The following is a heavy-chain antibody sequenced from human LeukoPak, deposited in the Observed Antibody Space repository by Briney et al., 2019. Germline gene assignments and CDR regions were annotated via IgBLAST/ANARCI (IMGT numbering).Heavy chain of an antibody. Sequence: ASVKVSCKASGYTFTGYYMHWVRQAPGQGLEWMGWINPNSGGTNYAQKFQGRVTMTRDTSIGTAYMELSRLRSDDTAVYYCASLPGRDGYNGGIFYWGQGTLVTVSS. V-gene: IGHV1-2*02. J-gene: IGHJ4*02. D-gene: IGHD5-24*01. CDR1: GYTFTGYY. CDR3: ASLPGRDGYNGGIFY. CDR2: INPNSGGT.